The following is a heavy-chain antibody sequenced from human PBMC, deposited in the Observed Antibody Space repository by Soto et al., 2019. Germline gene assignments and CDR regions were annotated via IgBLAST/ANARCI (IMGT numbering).Heavy chain of an antibody. CDR2: IYYSGST. D-gene: IGHD3-9*01. Sequence: SETLSLTCTVSGGSISSGGYYWSWIRQHPGKGLEWIGYIYYSGSTYYNPSLKSRVTISVDTSKNQFSLKLSSVTAADTAVYYCARDQYDILTGYYSGWEDWGQGTLVTVSS. CDR3: ARDQYDILTGYYSGWED. J-gene: IGHJ4*02. V-gene: IGHV4-31*03. CDR1: GGSISSGGYY.